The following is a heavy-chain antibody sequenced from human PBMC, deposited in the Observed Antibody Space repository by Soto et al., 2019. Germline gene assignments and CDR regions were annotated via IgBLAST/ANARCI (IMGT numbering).Heavy chain of an antibody. D-gene: IGHD2-15*01. CDR1: GFTFSNYA. V-gene: IGHV3-23*01. Sequence: GGSLRLSCASSGFTFSNYAMSWVRQAPGKGLEWVSAIRQTTGKIHYADSVKGRFTISRDNSNSTLYLQMSSLRAEDTAIYFCARSYCSGGSCYGYFDSWGQGTLVTVSS. CDR3: ARSYCSGGSCYGYFDS. J-gene: IGHJ4*02. CDR2: IRQTTGKI.